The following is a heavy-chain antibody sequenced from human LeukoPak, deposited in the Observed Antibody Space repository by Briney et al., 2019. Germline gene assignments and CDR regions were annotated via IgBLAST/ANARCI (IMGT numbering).Heavy chain of an antibody. CDR1: GFTFSYYW. CDR3: AKDRSGWTFDY. Sequence: GGSLRLSCVASGFTFSYYWMTWVRQAPGKGLEWVANIKQDGSEKYYVDSVKGRFTISRDNAKNSLSLQMNSLRAEDTAVYYCAKDRSGWTFDYWGQGTLVTVSS. V-gene: IGHV3-7*01. J-gene: IGHJ4*02. D-gene: IGHD6-19*01. CDR2: IKQDGSEK.